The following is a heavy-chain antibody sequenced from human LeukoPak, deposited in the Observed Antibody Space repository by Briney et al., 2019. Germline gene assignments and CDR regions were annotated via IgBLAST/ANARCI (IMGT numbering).Heavy chain of an antibody. D-gene: IGHD3-10*01. V-gene: IGHV4-31*01. J-gene: IGHJ4*02. CDR1: GGSISSGTYY. CDR2: ISHSGTT. CDR3: VRGMVRGVILDY. Sequence: SQTLSLTCTVSGGSISSGTYYWSWIRQYPGKGLEWIGHISHSGTTYYNPSLKSQVTISLDTSRNHFSLKLNSVTAADTAVYYCVRGMVRGVILDYWGQGTLVTVSS.